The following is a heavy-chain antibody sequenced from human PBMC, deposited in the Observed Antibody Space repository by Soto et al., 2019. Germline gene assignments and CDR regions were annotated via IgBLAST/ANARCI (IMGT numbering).Heavy chain of an antibody. Sequence: VGSLRLSCAASGFTFSSYGMHWVRQAPGKGLEWVAVISYDGSNKYYADSVKGRFTISRDNSKNTLYLQMNSLRAEDTAVYYCAKDLRAAGTYLDYWGQGTLVTVSS. J-gene: IGHJ4*02. CDR3: AKDLRAAGTYLDY. CDR2: ISYDGSNK. CDR1: GFTFSSYG. D-gene: IGHD6-13*01. V-gene: IGHV3-30*18.